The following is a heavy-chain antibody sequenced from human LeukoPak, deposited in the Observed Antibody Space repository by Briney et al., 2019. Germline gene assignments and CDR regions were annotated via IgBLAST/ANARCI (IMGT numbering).Heavy chain of an antibody. V-gene: IGHV3-48*04. Sequence: GGSLRLSCAASGFTLSSYSMNWVRQAPGKGLEWVSYISGSSSTIYYADSVKGRFTVSRDNAQNSLYLQMISLRAEDTAVYYCARVLSGSWDWFDPWGQGTLVTVSS. CDR3: ARVLSGSWDWFDP. D-gene: IGHD3-22*01. J-gene: IGHJ5*02. CDR1: GFTLSSYS. CDR2: ISGSSSTI.